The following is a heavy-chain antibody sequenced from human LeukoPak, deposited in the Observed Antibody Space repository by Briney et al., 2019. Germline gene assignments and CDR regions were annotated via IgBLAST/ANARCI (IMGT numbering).Heavy chain of an antibody. Sequence: SETLSLTCTVSGGSISSSSYYWGWIRQPPGKGLEWIGSIYYSGSTYYNPSLKSRVTISVATSKNHFSLKLSSVTAADTAVYYCARVRGGYEAFDIWGQGTMVTVSS. CDR3: ARVRGGYEAFDI. CDR1: GGSISSSSYY. D-gene: IGHD3-16*01. J-gene: IGHJ3*02. CDR2: IYYSGST. V-gene: IGHV4-39*07.